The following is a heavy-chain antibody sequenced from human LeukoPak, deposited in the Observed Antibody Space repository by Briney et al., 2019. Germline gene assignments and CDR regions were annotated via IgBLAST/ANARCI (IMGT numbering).Heavy chain of an antibody. D-gene: IGHD6-13*01. Sequence: SETLSLTCAVYGGSFSGYYWSWIRQPPGKGLERIGEINHSGSTNYNPSLKSRVTISVDTSKNQFSLKLSSVTAADTAVYYCARGGRQQLTPYYFDYWGQGTLVTVSS. V-gene: IGHV4-34*01. CDR3: ARGGRQQLTPYYFDY. J-gene: IGHJ4*02. CDR2: INHSGST. CDR1: GGSFSGYY.